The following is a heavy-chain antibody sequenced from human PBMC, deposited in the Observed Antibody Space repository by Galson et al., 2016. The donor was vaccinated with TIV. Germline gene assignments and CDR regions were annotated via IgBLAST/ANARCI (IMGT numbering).Heavy chain of an antibody. J-gene: IGHJ4*02. CDR1: GYRFSDYW. D-gene: IGHD6-19*01. Sequence: QSGAEVKKPGESLKISCRGSGYRFSDYWIGWVRQTPEEGLEWMGVIYPGASDNKYSPSFQGQVTISADKSINTAYLQWNRLKASDTAIYFCATLSSGWPNYFDNWGQGTQVIVSS. CDR3: ATLSSGWPNYFDN. CDR2: IYPGASDN. V-gene: IGHV5-51*01.